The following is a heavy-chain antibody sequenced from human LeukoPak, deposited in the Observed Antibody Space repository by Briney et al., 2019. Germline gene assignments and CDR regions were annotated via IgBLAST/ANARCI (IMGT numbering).Heavy chain of an antibody. D-gene: IGHD2-2*01. Sequence: SETLSLTCAVSGGSISSSSYYWGWIRQPPGKGLEWIGSIYYSGSTYYNPSLKGRVTISVDTSKNQFSLKLSSVTAADTAVYYCARAKLVVPAAKRGWFDPWGQGTLVTVS. CDR1: GGSISSSSYY. J-gene: IGHJ5*02. CDR3: ARAKLVVPAAKRGWFDP. V-gene: IGHV4-39*01. CDR2: IYYSGST.